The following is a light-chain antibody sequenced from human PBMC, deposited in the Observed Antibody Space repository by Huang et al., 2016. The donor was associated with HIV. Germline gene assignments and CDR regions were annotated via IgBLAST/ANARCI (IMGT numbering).Light chain of an antibody. V-gene: IGKV3-15*01. CDR2: GAS. CDR3: QQFNNWPPRFT. J-gene: IGKJ3*01. Sequence: EIVMTQSPATLSVSPGERATLSCRASQNIGDNLTWYHHKPGQAPRLLIYGASARATGIPPRFSGSGSGTEFTLTISGLGSEDFAVYYCQQFNNWPPRFTFGPGTTVDVK. CDR1: QNIGDN.